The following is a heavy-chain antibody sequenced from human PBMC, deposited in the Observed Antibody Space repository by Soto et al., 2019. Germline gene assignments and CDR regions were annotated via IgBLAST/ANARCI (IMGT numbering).Heavy chain of an antibody. CDR3: AKGGAIVAAGTRVYLYNAMDV. V-gene: IGHV1-2*02. Sequence: ASVKVSCKASGYTFTGYYVHWVQQAPGQGLEWMGWINPNSGDTYLAQRFQGRVTMNRDTSIGTAYMELRGLTSDDTAEYYCAKGGAIVAAGTRVYLYNAMDVWGQGTTVTVSS. CDR2: INPNSGDT. J-gene: IGHJ6*02. CDR1: GYTFTGYY. D-gene: IGHD1-26*01.